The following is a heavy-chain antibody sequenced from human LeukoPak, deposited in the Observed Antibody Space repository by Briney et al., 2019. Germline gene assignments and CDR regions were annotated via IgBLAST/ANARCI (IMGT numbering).Heavy chain of an antibody. D-gene: IGHD3-9*01. Sequence: SETLSLTCTVSGGSISSGSYYWSWIRQPAGKGLEWIGRVYTSGSTNYNPSLKSRVTISVDTSKNQFSLKLSSVTAADTAVYYCARDKTDYDILTDAGYFDYWGQGTLVTVSS. CDR1: GGSISSGSYY. V-gene: IGHV4-61*02. CDR3: ARDKTDYDILTDAGYFDY. CDR2: VYTSGST. J-gene: IGHJ4*02.